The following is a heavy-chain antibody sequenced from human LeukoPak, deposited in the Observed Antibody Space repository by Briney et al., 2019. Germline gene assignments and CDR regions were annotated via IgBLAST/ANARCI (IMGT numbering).Heavy chain of an antibody. D-gene: IGHD2-2*01. J-gene: IGHJ4*02. CDR1: GFTFSSYL. CDR3: ANLRYQLLWGYFDY. V-gene: IGHV3-23*01. CDR2: ISGSGGST. Sequence: GGSLRLSCAASGFTFSSYLMSWVRQAPGKGLEWVSAISGSGGSTYYADSVKGRFTISRDNSKNTLYLQMNSLRAEDTAVYYCANLRYQLLWGYFDYWGQGTLVTVSS.